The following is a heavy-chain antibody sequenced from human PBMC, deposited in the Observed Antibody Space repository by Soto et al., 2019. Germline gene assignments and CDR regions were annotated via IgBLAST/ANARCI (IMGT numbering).Heavy chain of an antibody. V-gene: IGHV3-23*01. Sequence: PGGSLRLSCPASGFSFSGYAMNWVRQAPGKGLEWVSSINNNSGRKYYADSVKGRFTISRDNSKNTLFLQMNSLKAEDTAVYFCAKDGDYEYFDYWGQGTQVTVSS. CDR2: INNNSGRK. D-gene: IGHD3-22*01. CDR3: AKDGDYEYFDY. J-gene: IGHJ4*02. CDR1: GFSFSGYA.